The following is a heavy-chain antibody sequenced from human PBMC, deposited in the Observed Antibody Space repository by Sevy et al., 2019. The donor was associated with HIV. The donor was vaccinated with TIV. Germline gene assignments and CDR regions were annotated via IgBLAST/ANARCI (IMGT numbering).Heavy chain of an antibody. D-gene: IGHD3-16*02. CDR1: GFTFSSYW. J-gene: IGHJ4*02. V-gene: IGHV3-7*01. CDR2: IKQDGSEK. Sequence: GGSPRLSCAASGFTFSSYWMSWVRQAPGKGLEWVANIKQDGSEKYYVDSVKGRFTISRDNAKNSLYLQMNSLRAEDTAVYYCARDGYYDYVWGSYRALDYWGQGTLVTVSS. CDR3: ARDGYYDYVWGSYRALDY.